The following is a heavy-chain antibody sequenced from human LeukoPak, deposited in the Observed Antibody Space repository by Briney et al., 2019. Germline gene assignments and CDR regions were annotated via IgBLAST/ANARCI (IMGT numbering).Heavy chain of an antibody. D-gene: IGHD2-2*01. V-gene: IGHV3-7*03. CDR2: IKQDGSEK. J-gene: IGHJ6*04. Sequence: PGGSLRLSCAASGFTFSSYWMSWVRQAPGKGLEWVANIKQDGSEKYYEDSVKGRFTISRDNAKNSLYLQMNSLRAEDTAVYYCATSGYCSSTSCAGGMDVWGKGTTVTVSS. CDR3: ATSGYCSSTSCAGGMDV. CDR1: GFTFSSYW.